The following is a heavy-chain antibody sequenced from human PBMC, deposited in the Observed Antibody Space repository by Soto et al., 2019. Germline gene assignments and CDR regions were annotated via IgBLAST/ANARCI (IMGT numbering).Heavy chain of an antibody. CDR3: VKYPAVVSPWEINWNDEDRFSDHFGLEV. D-gene: IGHD1-1*01. Sequence: DVQLVESGGGLVQPGGSLRLSCSASGFTFSNYALRWVRQAPGKGLEYVSVIGDTGANTFYADLVEGRFTISRDNSKKTLYLQLRSLRPEDTAVYYCVKYPAVVSPWEINWNDEDRFSDHFGLEVWGQGTTVIVSS. V-gene: IGHV3-64D*09. CDR1: GFTFSNYA. CDR2: IGDTGANT. J-gene: IGHJ6*02.